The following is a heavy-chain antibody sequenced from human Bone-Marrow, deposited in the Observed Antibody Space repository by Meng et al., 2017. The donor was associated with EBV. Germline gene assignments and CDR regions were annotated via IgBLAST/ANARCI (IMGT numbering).Heavy chain of an antibody. CDR3: VRFSNYVLDH. CDR1: GYTFSSFT. CDR2: IHGYSANT. J-gene: IGHJ4*02. Sequence: QFLLVQSGGEVQKPGASVRVSCKTSGYTFSSFTLNWVRQVPGQGFEWVGWIHGYSANTHYAQKFHGRVNMSTDTSTDTSYMELKNLRPDDTAIYYCVRFSNYVLDHWGQGTLVTVSS. D-gene: IGHD3-10*01. V-gene: IGHV1-18*01.